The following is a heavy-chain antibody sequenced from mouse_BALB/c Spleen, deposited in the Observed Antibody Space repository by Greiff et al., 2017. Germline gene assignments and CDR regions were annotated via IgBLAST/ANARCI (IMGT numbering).Heavy chain of an antibody. CDR3: ARYYGSIAY. Sequence: EVQLQESGGGLVQPGGSLRLSCATSGFTFTDYYMSWVRQPPGKALEWLGFIRNKANGYTTEYSASVKGRFTISRDNSQSILYLQMNTLRAEDSATYYCARYYGSIAYWGQGTLVTVSA. CDR2: IRNKANGYTT. D-gene: IGHD1-1*01. CDR1: GFTFTDYY. V-gene: IGHV7-3*02. J-gene: IGHJ3*01.